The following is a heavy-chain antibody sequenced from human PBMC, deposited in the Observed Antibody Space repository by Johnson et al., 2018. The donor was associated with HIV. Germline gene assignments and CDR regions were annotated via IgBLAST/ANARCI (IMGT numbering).Heavy chain of an antibody. CDR3: AKPPSMGADAFDI. Sequence: QVQLVESGGGVVQPGGSLRLSCAASGFTFSNYTMHWVRQAPGKGMDWVAFISYDGSNEYYADSVKGRFTISRDNSKNALYLQMNSLRADDTAIYYCAKPPSMGADAFDIWGQGTMVTVSS. D-gene: IGHD3-16*01. J-gene: IGHJ3*02. CDR2: ISYDGSNE. CDR1: GFTFSNYT. V-gene: IGHV3-30*18.